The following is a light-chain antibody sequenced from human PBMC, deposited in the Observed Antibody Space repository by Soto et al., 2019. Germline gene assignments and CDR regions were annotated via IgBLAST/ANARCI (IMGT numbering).Light chain of an antibody. CDR1: QGISNY. CDR2: AAS. Sequence: DIQMTQSPSSLSASVGDRVTITCRASQGISNYLAWYQQIPGNVPKLLIYAASTLQSGVTSRFSGSGSGTDFTLTISSLQTEDFATYYCQKYYGAPFTFGPGTKVDIK. V-gene: IGKV1-27*01. CDR3: QKYYGAPFT. J-gene: IGKJ3*01.